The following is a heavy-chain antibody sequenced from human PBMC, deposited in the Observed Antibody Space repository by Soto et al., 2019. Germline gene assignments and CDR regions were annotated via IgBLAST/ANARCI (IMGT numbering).Heavy chain of an antibody. J-gene: IGHJ6*02. D-gene: IGHD6-6*01. Sequence: SETLSLTCTVSGRSISSSSYYWGWIRQPPGKGLEWIGSIYYSGSTYYNPSLKSRVTISVDTSKNQFSLKLSSVTAADTAVYYCARDSSSSGDYYGMDVWGQGTTVTVSS. CDR1: GRSISSSSYY. V-gene: IGHV4-39*01. CDR3: ARDSSSSGDYYGMDV. CDR2: IYYSGST.